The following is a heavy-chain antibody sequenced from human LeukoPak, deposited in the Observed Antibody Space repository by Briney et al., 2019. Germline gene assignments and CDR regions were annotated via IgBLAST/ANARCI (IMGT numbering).Heavy chain of an antibody. D-gene: IGHD6-13*01. V-gene: IGHV1-69*05. CDR2: IIPIFGTA. CDR1: GGTFSSYA. Sequence: SVKVSCKASGGTFSSYAISWVRRAPGQGLEWTGRIIPIFGTANYAQKFQGRVTITTDESTSTAYMELSSLRSEDTAVYYCARGESIAAADPFDYWGQGTLVTVSS. J-gene: IGHJ4*02. CDR3: ARGESIAAADPFDY.